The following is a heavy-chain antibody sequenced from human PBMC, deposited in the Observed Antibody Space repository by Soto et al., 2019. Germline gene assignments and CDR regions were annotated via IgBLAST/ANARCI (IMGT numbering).Heavy chain of an antibody. J-gene: IGHJ4*02. D-gene: IGHD2-15*01. V-gene: IGHV3-23*01. Sequence: GGSLRLSCAASGFTFSSYAMSWVRQAPGKGLEWVSAISGSGGSTYYADSVKGRFTISRDNSKNTQYLQMNSLRADDTAVYYCAKEDSHIVVVVAASDYWGQGTLVTVSS. CDR3: AKEDSHIVVVVAASDY. CDR1: GFTFSSYA. CDR2: ISGSGGST.